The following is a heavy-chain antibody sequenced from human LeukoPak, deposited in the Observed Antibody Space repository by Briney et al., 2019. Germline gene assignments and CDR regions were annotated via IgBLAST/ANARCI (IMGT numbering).Heavy chain of an antibody. CDR2: SGGGGNT. CDR3: AATHTPATHDY. V-gene: IGHV3-23*01. Sequence: GGSLRLSCAASVFTFRNEAMSWVGQAPGHELNGYISSGGGGNTNYALTVRGRFSIARYNSKNTLYLQMNSLRAEDTALYYCAATHTPATHDYWGQGTLVTVSS. CDR1: VFTFRNEA. J-gene: IGHJ4*02.